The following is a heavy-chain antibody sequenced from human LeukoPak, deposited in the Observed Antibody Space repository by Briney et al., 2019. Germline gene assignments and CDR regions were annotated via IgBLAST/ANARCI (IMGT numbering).Heavy chain of an antibody. V-gene: IGHV3-23*01. D-gene: IGHD5-18*01. CDR1: GFTFSTYA. CDR2: ISGNGGST. CDR3: AIDPGYSYYFDY. Sequence: GGSLRLSCAASGFTFSTYAMTWVRQAPGKGLEWVSAISGNGGSTYYADSVKGRFTISRDNSKNTLYLQMNSLRAEDTAVYYCAIDPGYSYYFDYWGQGTLVTVSS. J-gene: IGHJ4*02.